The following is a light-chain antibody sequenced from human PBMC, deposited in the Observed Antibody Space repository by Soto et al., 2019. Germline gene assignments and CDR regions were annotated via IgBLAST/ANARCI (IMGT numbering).Light chain of an antibody. CDR1: SSDVGGYNY. J-gene: IGLJ2*01. CDR2: DVS. V-gene: IGLV2-14*01. Sequence: QSALTQPASVSGSPGQSITISCTGTSSDVGGYNYVSWYQQHPDKAPKLIIYDVSNRPSGVSNRFSGSKSGNTASLTISGLQADDEADYYCSSYTGSSTPVFGGGTKLTVL. CDR3: SSYTGSSTPV.